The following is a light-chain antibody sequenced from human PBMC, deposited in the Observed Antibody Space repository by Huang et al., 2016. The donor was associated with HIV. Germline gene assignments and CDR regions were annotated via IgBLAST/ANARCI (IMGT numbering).Light chain of an antibody. Sequence: DIQMTQSPSSLSTFVGDRVTITCRASQNINTSLHWYQEKPGKAPRLLIYSASSLEHGVPSRFGGSASVTEFTLTVSSVQPDDSATYYCQQTYRTPYTFGQGTKLDI. CDR3: QQTYRTPYT. CDR1: QNINTS. V-gene: IGKV1-39*01. CDR2: SAS. J-gene: IGKJ2*01.